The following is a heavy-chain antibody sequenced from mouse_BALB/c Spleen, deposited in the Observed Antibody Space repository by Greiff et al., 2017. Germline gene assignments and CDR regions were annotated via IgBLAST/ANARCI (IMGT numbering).Heavy chain of an antibody. V-gene: IGHV1-4*02. J-gene: IGHJ3*01. D-gene: IGHD4-1*01. CDR3: ARRWDVGAWFAY. CDR2: INPSSGYT. CDR1: GYTFTSYT. Sequence: QVQLQQSAAELARPGASVKMSCKASGYTFTSYTMHWVKQRPGQGLEWIGYINPSSGYTEYNQKFKDKTTLTADKSSSTAYMQLSSLTSEDSAVYYCARRWDVGAWFAYWGQGTLVTVSA.